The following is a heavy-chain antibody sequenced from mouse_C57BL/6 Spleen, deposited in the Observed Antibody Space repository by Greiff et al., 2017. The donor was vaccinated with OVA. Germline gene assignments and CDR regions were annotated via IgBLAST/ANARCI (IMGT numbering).Heavy chain of an antibody. D-gene: IGHD5-1*01. CDR2: IRSKSNNYAT. V-gene: IGHV10-1*01. J-gene: IGHJ2*01. Sequence: EVHLVESGGGLVQPKGSLKLSCAASGFSFNTYAMNWVRQAPGKGLEWVARIRSKSNNYATYYADSVKDRFTISRDDSESMLYLQMNNLKTEDTAMYYCVRQRGTYYFDYWGQGTTLTVSS. CDR1: GFSFNTYA. CDR3: VRQRGTYYFDY.